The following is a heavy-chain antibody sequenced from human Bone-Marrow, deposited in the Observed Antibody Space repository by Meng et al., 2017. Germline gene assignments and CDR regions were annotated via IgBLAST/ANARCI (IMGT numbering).Heavy chain of an antibody. CDR2: IKSKTDGGTT. CDR1: GFTFSSYA. CDR3: TTRMGP. Sequence: GESLKISCEASGFTFSSYAMSWVRQAPGKGLEWVGRIKSKTDGGTTDYAAPVKGRFTISRDDSKHQLYLQMNSLTTEDTAVYYCTTRMGPWGQGTLVTVSS. D-gene: IGHD5-24*01. J-gene: IGHJ5*02. V-gene: IGHV3-15*01.